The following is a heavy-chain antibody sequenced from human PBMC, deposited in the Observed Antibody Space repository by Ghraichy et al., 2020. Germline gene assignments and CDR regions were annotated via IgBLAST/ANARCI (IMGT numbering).Heavy chain of an antibody. CDR2: ISYDGSNK. J-gene: IGHJ4*02. Sequence: GGSLRLSCAASGFTFSSYGMHWVRQAPGKGLEWVALISYDGSNKYYADSVKGRFTISRDNSKNTLYLQLNSLRPEDTAGYYCAKVEGGVYWGQGTLVTVSS. CDR3: AKVEGGVY. D-gene: IGHD1-26*01. V-gene: IGHV3-30*18. CDR1: GFTFSSYG.